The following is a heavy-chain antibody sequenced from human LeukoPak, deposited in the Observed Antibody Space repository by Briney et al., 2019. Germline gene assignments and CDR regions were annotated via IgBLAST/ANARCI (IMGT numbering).Heavy chain of an antibody. V-gene: IGHV3-9*01. J-gene: IGHJ4*02. Sequence: PGGSLRLSCAASGFTFDDYAMHWVRQAPGKGLEWVSGISWNSGSIGHADSVKGRFTISRDNAKNSLYLQMNSLRAEDTALYYCAKDIADTAMVFDYWGQGTLVTVSS. CDR3: AKDIADTAMVFDY. CDR1: GFTFDDYA. D-gene: IGHD5-18*01. CDR2: ISWNSGSI.